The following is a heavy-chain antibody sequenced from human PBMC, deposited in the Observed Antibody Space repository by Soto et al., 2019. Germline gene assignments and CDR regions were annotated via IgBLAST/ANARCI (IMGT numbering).Heavy chain of an antibody. CDR3: ARGLPARGVVRGARQTDYYYYYMDV. CDR1: GYTFTGYY. CDR2: INPNSGGT. D-gene: IGHD3-10*01. V-gene: IGHV1-2*04. Sequence: ASVKVSCKASGYTFTGYYMHCVRQAPGQGLEWMGWINPNSGGTNYAQKFQGWVTMTRDTSISTAYMELSRLRSDDTAVYYCARGLPARGVVRGARQTDYYYYYMDVWGKGTTVTVSS. J-gene: IGHJ6*03.